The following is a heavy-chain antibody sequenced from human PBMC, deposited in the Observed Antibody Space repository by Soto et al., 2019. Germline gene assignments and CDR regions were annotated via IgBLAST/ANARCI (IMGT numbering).Heavy chain of an antibody. J-gene: IGHJ5*02. CDR2: INPTSGGT. Sequence: ASVKVSCKASGYTFTGHYMHWVRQAPGQGLEWMGWINPTSGGTKYAQTFQGRVTMTTDTSISTAYVELSRLRSDDTAVYYCARQHGVDPANGWIDPWGQGTLVTVSS. D-gene: IGHD5-18*01. V-gene: IGHV1-2*02. CDR1: GYTFTGHY. CDR3: ARQHGVDPANGWIDP.